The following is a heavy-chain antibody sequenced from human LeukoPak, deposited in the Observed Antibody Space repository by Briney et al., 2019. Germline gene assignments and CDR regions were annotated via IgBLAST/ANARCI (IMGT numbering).Heavy chain of an antibody. CDR2: ISWNSGSI. D-gene: IGHD4-11*01. V-gene: IGHV3-9*01. CDR1: GFTFDDYA. CDR3: ARSNGLRYFDR. Sequence: GGSLRLSCAASGFTFDDYAMHWVRQAPGKGLEWVSGISWNSGSIGYADSMRGRFTISRDNAEMSLFLQMNSLRVDDTAVYYCARSNGLRYFDRWGQGTLVTVSS. J-gene: IGHJ4*02.